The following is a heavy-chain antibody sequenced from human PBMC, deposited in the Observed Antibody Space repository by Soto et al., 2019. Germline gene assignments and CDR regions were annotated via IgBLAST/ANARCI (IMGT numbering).Heavy chain of an antibody. CDR2: ITWNGTIT. V-gene: IGHV3-43D*04. Sequence: GGSLRLSCAGSGFTFDGYAMHWVRQSPGKGLEWVALITWNGTITYYSDSAKGRFAISRDNNKNSLYLQLNFLRPEDTAFYYGAKRDPNGDYDSWGQGVLVTVSS. J-gene: IGHJ5*01. CDR3: AKRDPNGDYDS. D-gene: IGHD2-21*01. CDR1: GFTFDGYA.